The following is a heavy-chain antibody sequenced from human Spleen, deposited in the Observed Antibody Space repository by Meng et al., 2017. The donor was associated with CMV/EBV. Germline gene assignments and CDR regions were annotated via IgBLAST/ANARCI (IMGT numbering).Heavy chain of an antibody. V-gene: IGHV3-43*01. Sequence: GGSLRLSCVASGFTFDDYTMHWVRQAPGKGLEWVSLISWDGGRTNYADSVKGRFTISRDNSKNSLYLQMNSLRTEDTALYYCAKDIGYSTSSDAFDIWGQGTMVTVSS. J-gene: IGHJ3*02. CDR1: GFTFDDYT. CDR2: ISWDGGRT. D-gene: IGHD6-6*01. CDR3: AKDIGYSTSSDAFDI.